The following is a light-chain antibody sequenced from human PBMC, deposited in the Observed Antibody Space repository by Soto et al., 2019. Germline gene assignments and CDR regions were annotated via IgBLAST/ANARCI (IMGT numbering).Light chain of an antibody. CDR1: QAITNN. CDR2: EES. Sequence: DIHLPKSPSSLSASVGDRVTITCRASQAITNNLAWYQQKPGNPPRLLIYEESTLHSGVPSRFSGRKVGTQFILTIDSLQPEDFATYYCQQVKSYPRTFGGGTKVDIK. CDR3: QQVKSYPRT. V-gene: IGKV1-9*01. J-gene: IGKJ4*01.